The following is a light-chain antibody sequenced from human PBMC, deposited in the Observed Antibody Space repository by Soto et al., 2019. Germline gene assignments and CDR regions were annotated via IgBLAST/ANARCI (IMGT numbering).Light chain of an antibody. Sequence: EIVMTQSPATLSVSPGARATLSCRASQTISTNLAWYQHKPGQPPSLLIYGASSRATGIPDRFSGSGSGTDFTLTISRLEPEDFAVYYCQQYGSSPRTFGQGTKVDIK. J-gene: IGKJ1*01. CDR2: GAS. CDR1: QTISTN. V-gene: IGKV3-20*01. CDR3: QQYGSSPRT.